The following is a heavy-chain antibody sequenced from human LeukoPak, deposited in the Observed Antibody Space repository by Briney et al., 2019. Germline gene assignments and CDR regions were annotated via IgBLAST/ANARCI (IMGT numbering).Heavy chain of an antibody. D-gene: IGHD1-26*01. J-gene: IGHJ4*02. CDR2: IYSDGRT. CDR1: GFTFSSYW. V-gene: IGHV3-53*01. Sequence: VGSLRLSCAASGFTFSSYWMSWVRQAPGKGLEWVSVIYSDGRTYYADSVKGRFTISRDNSKNTLDLQMNSLGVEDTAVYYCAREISGGSYPWGYFDYWGQGTLVTVSS. CDR3: AREISGGSYPWGYFDY.